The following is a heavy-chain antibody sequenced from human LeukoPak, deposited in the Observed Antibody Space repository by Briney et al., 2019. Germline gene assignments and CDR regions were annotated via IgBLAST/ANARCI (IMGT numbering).Heavy chain of an antibody. CDR3: ARSRDDFWSGPDY. J-gene: IGHJ4*02. V-gene: IGHV3-30-3*01. CDR1: GVTFSSNA. D-gene: IGHD3-3*01. CDR2: ISYDGSNK. Sequence: GGSVRLSCAASGVTFSSNAMHWVRQAPGKGLEWVAVISYDGSNKYYADSVKGRFTISRDNSKNTLYLQMNSLRAEDTAVYYCARSRDDFWSGPDYWGQGTLVTVSS.